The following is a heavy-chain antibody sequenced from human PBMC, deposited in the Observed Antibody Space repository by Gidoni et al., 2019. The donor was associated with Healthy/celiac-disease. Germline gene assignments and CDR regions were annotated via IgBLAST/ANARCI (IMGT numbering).Heavy chain of an antibody. CDR2: NNSDRSST. D-gene: IGHD2-21*01. V-gene: IGHV3-74*01. J-gene: IGHJ3*02. CDR3: ARGRHVVATRPDAFDI. Sequence: EVQLVESGGGLVQPGGSLRLSCAASGTRSSTSWMHWVRQTPGKGLVWVSRNNSDRSSTSYADSVRGRITISTDNAKNTLYLQMSSLRAEDTAVYYCARGRHVVATRPDAFDIWGQGTMVTVSS. CDR1: GTRSSTSW.